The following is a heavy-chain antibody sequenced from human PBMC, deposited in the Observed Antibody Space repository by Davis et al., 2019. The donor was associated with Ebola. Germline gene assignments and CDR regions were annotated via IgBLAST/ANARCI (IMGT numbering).Heavy chain of an antibody. CDR2: INHSGST. J-gene: IGHJ5*02. CDR3: ARVIGGSFPRLARRFDP. V-gene: IGHV4-34*01. D-gene: IGHD1-26*01. CDR1: GGSFSGYY. Sequence: PSETLSLTCTVSGGSFSGYYWSWIRQPPGKGLEWIGEINHSGSTNYNPSLKSRVTISVDTSKNQFSLKLSSVTAADTAVYYCARVIGGSFPRLARRFDPWGQGTLVTVSS.